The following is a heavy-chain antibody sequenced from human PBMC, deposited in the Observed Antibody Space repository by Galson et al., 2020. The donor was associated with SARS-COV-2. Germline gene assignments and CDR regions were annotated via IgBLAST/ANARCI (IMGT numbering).Heavy chain of an antibody. J-gene: IGHJ6*02. CDR2: ISAYNGNT. Sequence: ASVKVSCKASGYTFTSYGISWVRQAPGQGLEWMGWISAYNGNTNYVQKLQGRVTMTTDTSTSTAYMELRSLRSDDTAVYYCARGYGSGSYEYYYYYGMDVWGQGTTVTVSS. CDR1: GYTFTSYG. D-gene: IGHD3-10*01. V-gene: IGHV1-18*01. CDR3: ARGYGSGSYEYYYYYGMDV.